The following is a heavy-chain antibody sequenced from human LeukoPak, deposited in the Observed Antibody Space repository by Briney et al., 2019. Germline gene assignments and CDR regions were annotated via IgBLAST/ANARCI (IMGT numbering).Heavy chain of an antibody. CDR1: GYSFTTYW. Sequence: AESLKISCWGSGYSFTTYWIGWVRQMPGKGLEWMGIIYPGDSDTRYSPSFQGQVTMSADKSINTAYLQWSSLKASDTAMYYCARRQGCSSTSCPPDSWGQGTLVTVSS. D-gene: IGHD2-2*01. V-gene: IGHV5-51*01. CDR2: IYPGDSDT. J-gene: IGHJ4*02. CDR3: ARRQGCSSTSCPPDS.